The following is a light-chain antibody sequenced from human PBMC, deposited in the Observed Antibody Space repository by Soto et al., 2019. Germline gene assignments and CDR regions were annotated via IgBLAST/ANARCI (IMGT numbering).Light chain of an antibody. Sequence: QSVLTQPPSASGTPGQTVIISCSGSTSNVGSNTVNWYQQLPGAAPKLLIFSNSQRPSGVPDRFSGSKSGTSASLAISGLQSEDEAHYYCAAWDDSLNGVVFGGGTKLTVL. CDR3: AAWDDSLNGVV. CDR2: SNS. CDR1: TSNVGSNT. J-gene: IGLJ3*02. V-gene: IGLV1-44*01.